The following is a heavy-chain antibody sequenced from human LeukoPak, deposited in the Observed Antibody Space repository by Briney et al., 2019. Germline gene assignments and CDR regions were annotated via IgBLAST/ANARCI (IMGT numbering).Heavy chain of an antibody. CDR3: ARPKYTSTWYDTFHI. V-gene: IGHV1-69*13. J-gene: IGHJ3*02. D-gene: IGHD6-13*01. CDR2: IIPISDTV. CDR1: GGSFSSYA. Sequence: SVKVSCKASGGSFSSYAISWVRQAPGQGLEWMGGIIPISDTVNYAQSFQGRVTVTADESKSTVYMDLSSLTSDDTAVYYRARPKYTSTWYDTFHIWGQGTTVTVSS.